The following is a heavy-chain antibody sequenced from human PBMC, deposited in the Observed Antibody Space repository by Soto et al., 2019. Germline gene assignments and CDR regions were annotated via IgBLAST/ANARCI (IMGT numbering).Heavy chain of an antibody. V-gene: IGHV3-30-3*01. CDR3: ARVTQAVAADY. CDR2: ISYDGSNR. J-gene: IGHJ4*02. CDR1: GLTLSNYA. Sequence: QVQLVESGGGVVQPGRSLRLSCVASGLTLSNYAMHWVRQAPGKGLEWVAVISYDGSNRYYADSVKGRFTISRDNSKNTLYLQMNSLRAEDTAVYYCARVTQAVAADYWGQGTLVTVSS. D-gene: IGHD6-19*01.